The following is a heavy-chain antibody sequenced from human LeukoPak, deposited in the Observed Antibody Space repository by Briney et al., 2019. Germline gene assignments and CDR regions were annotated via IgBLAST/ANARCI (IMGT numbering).Heavy chain of an antibody. CDR3: ARLCWGKQLAGFDS. D-gene: IGHD3-10*02. Sequence: GGSLRLPCSASGFTFSSYAMHWVRQAPGKGLEYVSAISSNGGSTYYADSVKGRFTISRDNSKNTLYLQMNSLRAEDTAVYYCARLCWGKQLAGFDSWGQGTLVTVSS. CDR1: GFTFSSYA. J-gene: IGHJ4*02. CDR2: ISSNGGST. V-gene: IGHV3-64*04.